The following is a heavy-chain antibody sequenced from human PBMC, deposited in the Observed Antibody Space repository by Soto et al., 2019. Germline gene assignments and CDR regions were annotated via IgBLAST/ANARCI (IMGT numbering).Heavy chain of an antibody. Sequence: SGGSLRLSCAASGFTFSSYAMSWVRQAPGKGLEWVSGISGSGGSTYYADSVKGRFTISRDNSKNTLYLQMNSLRAEDTAIYYCAKYAPQYYSSSGDAFDIWGQGTMVTVSS. D-gene: IGHD6-6*01. CDR2: ISGSGGST. CDR3: AKYAPQYYSSSGDAFDI. V-gene: IGHV3-23*01. J-gene: IGHJ3*02. CDR1: GFTFSSYA.